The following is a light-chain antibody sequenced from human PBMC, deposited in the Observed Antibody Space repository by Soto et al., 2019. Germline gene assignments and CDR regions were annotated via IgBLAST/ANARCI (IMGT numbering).Light chain of an antibody. J-gene: IGLJ2*01. CDR3: SSYRSSSTDVV. V-gene: IGLV2-14*01. CDR1: SSDVGGYNY. Sequence: QSALTQPASVSGSPGQSITISCTGTSSDVGGYNYVSWYQKHPGKAPKLMIYDVSNRPSGVSNRFSGSKSGNTASLTISGLQAEDEADYYCSSYRSSSTDVVFGGGTKVTVL. CDR2: DVS.